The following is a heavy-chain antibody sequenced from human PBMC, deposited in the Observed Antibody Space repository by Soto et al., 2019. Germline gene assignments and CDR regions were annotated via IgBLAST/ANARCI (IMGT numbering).Heavy chain of an antibody. J-gene: IGHJ6*02. V-gene: IGHV5-51*01. CDR1: GYSFTSYW. CDR2: IYPGDSDT. CDR3: AISGGGQKQQPPKYYYGMDA. Sequence: GESLKISCKGSGYSFTSYWIGWVRQMPGKGLKLMGIIYPGDSDTRYSPSFQGQVTISADKSISTAYLQWSSLKASDTAMYYCAISGGGQKQQPPKYYYGMDASGQGTTVTVSS. D-gene: IGHD6-13*01.